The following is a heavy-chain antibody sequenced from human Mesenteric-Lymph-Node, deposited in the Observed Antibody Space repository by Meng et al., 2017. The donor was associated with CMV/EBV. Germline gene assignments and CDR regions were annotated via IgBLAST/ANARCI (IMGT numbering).Heavy chain of an antibody. V-gene: IGHV3-30*02. CDR3: ARDRVTRSNWFDP. Sequence: GGSLRLSCAASGFTFSSYGMHWVRQAPGKGLEWVAFIRYDGSNKYYADSVKGRFTISRDNSKNTLYLQMNSLRAEDTAVYYCARDRVTRSNWFDPWGQGTLVTVSS. CDR2: IRYDGSNK. J-gene: IGHJ5*02. D-gene: IGHD1-14*01. CDR1: GFTFSSYG.